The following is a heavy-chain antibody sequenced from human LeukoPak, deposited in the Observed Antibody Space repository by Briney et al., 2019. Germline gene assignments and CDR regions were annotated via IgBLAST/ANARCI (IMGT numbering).Heavy chain of an antibody. Sequence: PGGSLRLSCAASGFTFSSYAMSWVRQAPGKGLEWIGSIYYSGSTYYNPSLKSRVTISVDTSKNQFSLKLSSVTAADTAVYYCARHGGYYDFYFDYWGQGTLVTVSS. CDR3: ARHGGYYDFYFDY. CDR2: IYYSGST. CDR1: GFTFSSYA. J-gene: IGHJ4*02. V-gene: IGHV4-39*01. D-gene: IGHD3-22*01.